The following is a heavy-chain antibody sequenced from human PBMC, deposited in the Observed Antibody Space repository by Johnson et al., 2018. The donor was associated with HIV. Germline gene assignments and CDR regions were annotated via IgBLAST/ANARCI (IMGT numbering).Heavy chain of an antibody. Sequence: VQLVESGGGVVQPGRSLRLSCVGSGFTFSSYDMHWVRQAPGKGMDWVALISYDGSNKYYADSVKGRFNISRDNSKNALYLQMSSLRPEDTAVYYCAKPPSMGADAFDIWGQGAMVTVSS. V-gene: IGHV3-30*18. CDR1: GFTFSSYD. CDR2: ISYDGSNK. CDR3: AKPPSMGADAFDI. D-gene: IGHD3-16*01. J-gene: IGHJ3*02.